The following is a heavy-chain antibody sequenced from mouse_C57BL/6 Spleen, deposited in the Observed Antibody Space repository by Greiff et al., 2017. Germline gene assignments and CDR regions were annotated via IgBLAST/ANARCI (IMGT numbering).Heavy chain of an antibody. Sequence: QVTLKVSGPGILQSSQTLSLTCSFSGFSLSTSGMGVSWIRQPSGKGLEWLAHIYWGDAKRYNPSLKSRLTISKDTSRNQVFPKITSADTADTSTYYCARRRGGIYDGTEDYAMDYWGQGTSVTVSS. D-gene: IGHD2-3*01. CDR3: ARRRGGIYDGTEDYAMDY. CDR1: GFSLSTSGMG. J-gene: IGHJ4*01. V-gene: IGHV8-12*01. CDR2: IYWGDAK.